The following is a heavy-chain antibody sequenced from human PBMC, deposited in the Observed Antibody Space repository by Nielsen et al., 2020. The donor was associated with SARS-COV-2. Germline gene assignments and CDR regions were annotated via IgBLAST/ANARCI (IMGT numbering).Heavy chain of an antibody. Sequence: WIRQPPGKGLEWVASITGSGSKTFYADSVKGRFTISRDNSKNTLYLQMNSLRAEDTAVYYCARAFGAGYNSDAFDIWGQGTMVTVSS. CDR3: ARAFGAGYNSDAFDI. D-gene: IGHD5-24*01. J-gene: IGHJ3*02. CDR2: ITGSGSKT. V-gene: IGHV3-23*01.